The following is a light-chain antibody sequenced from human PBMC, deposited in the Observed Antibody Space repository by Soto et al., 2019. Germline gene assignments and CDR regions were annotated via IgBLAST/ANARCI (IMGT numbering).Light chain of an antibody. CDR3: QQYGDSPCT. CDR1: QSVNSNY. J-gene: IGKJ2*02. Sequence: EIVLTQSPGTLSLSPGERATLSCRASQSVNSNYLAWYQQKPGQAPSLLMYAAATRATGIPDRFRASGSGTDFTLTISRLDPADFAVYYCQQYGDSPCTFGQGTKVDIK. CDR2: AAA. V-gene: IGKV3-20*01.